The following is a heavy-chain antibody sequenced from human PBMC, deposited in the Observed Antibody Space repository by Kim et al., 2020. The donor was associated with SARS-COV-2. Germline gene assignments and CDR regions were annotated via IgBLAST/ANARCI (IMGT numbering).Heavy chain of an antibody. D-gene: IGHD3-16*01. Sequence: ASVKVSCKASGYTFTDSNIHWMRQAPGQGLEYMGWINPNTGGTNYPQKFQGRVTMTRDTSVTTAYMDLSSLTSDDMAIYYCARGGGSGRLDPWGQGTLVIVSS. CDR3: ARGGGSGRLDP. CDR1: GYTFTDSN. V-gene: IGHV1-2*02. CDR2: INPNTGGT. J-gene: IGHJ5*02.